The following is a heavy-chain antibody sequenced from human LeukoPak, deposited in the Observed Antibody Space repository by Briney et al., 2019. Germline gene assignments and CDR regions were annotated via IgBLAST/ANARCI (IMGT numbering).Heavy chain of an antibody. CDR3: ARPTSSGWYSH. Sequence: PGGSLRLSCAASGFTFSSYDMNWVRQAPGKGLEWVSYITGSSRTKSYADSVKGRFTISRDNAENSVYLQMNSLRAEDTAVYYCARPTSSGWYSHWGQGTMVTVSS. J-gene: IGHJ3*01. CDR2: ITGSSRTK. D-gene: IGHD6-19*01. V-gene: IGHV3-48*01. CDR1: GFTFSSYD.